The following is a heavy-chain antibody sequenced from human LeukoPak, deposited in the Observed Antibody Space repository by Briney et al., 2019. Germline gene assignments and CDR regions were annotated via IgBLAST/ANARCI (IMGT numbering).Heavy chain of an antibody. Sequence: SETLSLTCTVSGGSIRSGDYYWSWIRQPPGKGLEWIGYIYYSGSTHYNPSLKSRVSISPDTSKNQFSLKLTSVTAADTAVYYCARRDGYESFQHWGQGTLVIVSS. J-gene: IGHJ1*01. D-gene: IGHD5-24*01. V-gene: IGHV4-30-4*01. CDR1: GGSIRSGDYY. CDR3: ARRDGYESFQH. CDR2: IYYSGST.